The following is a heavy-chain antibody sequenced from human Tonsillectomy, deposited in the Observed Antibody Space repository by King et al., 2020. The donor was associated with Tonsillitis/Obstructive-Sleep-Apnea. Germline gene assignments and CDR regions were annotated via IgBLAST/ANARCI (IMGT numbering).Heavy chain of an antibody. Sequence: VQLVESGGGLVQPGGSLKLSCAASGFTFSGSAMHWVRQASGKGLEWVGRIRSKANSYATAYAASVKGRFTISGDDSKNTAYLQMNSLKTEDTAVYYCTPKFGYSSGRSYYYYYYMDVWGKGTTVTVSS. J-gene: IGHJ6*03. D-gene: IGHD6-19*01. CDR3: TPKFGYSSGRSYYYYYYMDV. CDR2: IRSKANSYAT. V-gene: IGHV3-73*02. CDR1: GFTFSGSA.